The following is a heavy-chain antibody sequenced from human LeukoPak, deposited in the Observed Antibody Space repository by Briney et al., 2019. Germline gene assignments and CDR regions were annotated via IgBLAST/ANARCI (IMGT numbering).Heavy chain of an antibody. J-gene: IGHJ6*03. CDR3: ARGYIYYYYMDV. CDR1: GGSISSSSYY. D-gene: IGHD3-16*02. CDR2: IYYSGST. Sequence: SETLSLTCTVSGGSISSSSYYWGWIRQPPGKGLEWIGYIYYSGSTNYNPSLKSRVTISVDTSKNQFSLKLSSVTAADTAVYYCARGYIYYYYMDVWGKGTTVTVSS. V-gene: IGHV4-61*05.